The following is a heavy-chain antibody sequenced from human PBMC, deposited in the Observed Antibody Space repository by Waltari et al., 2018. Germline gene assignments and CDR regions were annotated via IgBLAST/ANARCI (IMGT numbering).Heavy chain of an antibody. CDR3: AGLVGPTGGVLDY. V-gene: IGHV5-51*01. Sequence: EAQLVQPGAEVKKPGESLRISCKGSGYSFFSSWIGWVRQKPGNGLEWKGIMYAGDSDTRYSPSFQGQVTISADTSITTAYRRWSSLEASVTAMYYCAGLVGPTGGVLDYWGQGTLVTVSS. D-gene: IGHD1-26*01. CDR1: GYSFFSSW. CDR2: MYAGDSDT. J-gene: IGHJ4*02.